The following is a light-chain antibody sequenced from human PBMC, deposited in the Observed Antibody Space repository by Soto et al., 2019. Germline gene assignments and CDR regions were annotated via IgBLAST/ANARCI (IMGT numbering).Light chain of an antibody. Sequence: EIVLTQSPGTLSLSPGERATLSCRASQSVSSSSFAWYQQKPGQAPRLLIHGTSSRATGSPDRFSGSGSGKDFTLTISRLEPEDFAVYYCQQYRSSPPYRCGQGTKLEIK. J-gene: IGKJ2*03. CDR3: QQYRSSPPYR. CDR2: GTS. V-gene: IGKV3-20*01. CDR1: QSVSSSS.